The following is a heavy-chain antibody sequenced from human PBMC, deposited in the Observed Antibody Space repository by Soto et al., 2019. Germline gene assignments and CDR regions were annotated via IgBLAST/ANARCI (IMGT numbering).Heavy chain of an antibody. CDR3: AKDRYVDSYYLDY. Sequence: GGPLGPPCRGSGFTFTAFAIHWVRQDPGKGLEWVAVSSSDGRHSQYADSVKGLLTHSRDNSKNTVFLQMNSLTTEGTAIYYCAKDRYVDSYYLDYWDQGTRVTVSS. CDR1: GFTFTAFA. D-gene: IGHD3-9*01. V-gene: IGHV3-30*04. J-gene: IGHJ4*02. CDR2: SSSDGRHS.